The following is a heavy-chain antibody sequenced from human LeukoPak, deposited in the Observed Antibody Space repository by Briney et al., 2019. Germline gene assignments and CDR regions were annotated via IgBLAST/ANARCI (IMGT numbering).Heavy chain of an antibody. CDR2: INPNSGGT. J-gene: IGHJ2*01. D-gene: IGHD3-10*01. V-gene: IGHV1-2*02. CDR1: GYTFTGYY. CDR3: ARDSMGRHYGSGSRYWYFDL. Sequence: ASVKVSCKASGYTFTGYYMHWVRQAPGQGLEWMGWINPNSGGTNYAQKFQGRVTMTRDTSISTAYMELSRLRSDDTAVYYCARDSMGRHYGSGSRYWYFDLWGRGTLVTVSS.